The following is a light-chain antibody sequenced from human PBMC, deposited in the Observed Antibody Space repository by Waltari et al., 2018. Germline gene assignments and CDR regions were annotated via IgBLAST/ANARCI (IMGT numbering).Light chain of an antibody. V-gene: IGKV3-20*01. CDR3: QQYGSSSGT. CDR2: GAS. Sequence: EIVLTQSPDTLSLSPGERATLSCSASQIITSNYLAWYQQKPGQAPRLLIYGASSRATGIPDRFSGSGSGTDFTLTISRLEPEDFAVYYCQQYGSSSGTFGQGTKVEIK. J-gene: IGKJ1*01. CDR1: QIITSNY.